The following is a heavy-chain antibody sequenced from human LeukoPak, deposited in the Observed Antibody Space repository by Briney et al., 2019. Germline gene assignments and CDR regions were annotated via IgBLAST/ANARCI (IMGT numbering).Heavy chain of an antibody. CDR3: AKVQYDYYYYYYAMDV. D-gene: IGHD3-3*01. Sequence: GGSLRLSCAASGFTFSSYAMNWVRQAPGKGLEWVSVISGSGGSTYYADSVKGRFTISRDNSKNTLYLQMNSLRVEDTAVYYCAKVQYDYYYYYYAMDVWGQGTTVTVSS. CDR1: GFTFSSYA. J-gene: IGHJ6*02. V-gene: IGHV3-23*01. CDR2: ISGSGGST.